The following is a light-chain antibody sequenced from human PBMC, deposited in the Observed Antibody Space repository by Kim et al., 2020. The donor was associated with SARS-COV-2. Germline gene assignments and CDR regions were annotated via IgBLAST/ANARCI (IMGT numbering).Light chain of an antibody. CDR3: QQYGSSPLT. Sequence: SPGERATLSCRASQSVSSSYLAWYQQKPGQAPRLLIYGASSRATDIPDRFSGSGSGTDFTLTISRLEPEDFAVYYCQQYGSSPLTFGGGTKVDIK. J-gene: IGKJ4*01. CDR1: QSVSSSY. V-gene: IGKV3-20*01. CDR2: GAS.